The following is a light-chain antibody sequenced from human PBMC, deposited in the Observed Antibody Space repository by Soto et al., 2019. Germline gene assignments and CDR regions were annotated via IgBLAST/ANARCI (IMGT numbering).Light chain of an antibody. CDR3: QQNADFPYT. Sequence: DIQMTPSPSSLSASVGDTVTITCQASQDIGIDLKWYQQKPGKAPTLLICDASDLEAGVSSKFSGSGSGTDFTFTINYLQPEDFATYYCQQNADFPYTFGLGTKLEIK. CDR2: DAS. V-gene: IGKV1-33*01. CDR1: QDIGID. J-gene: IGKJ2*01.